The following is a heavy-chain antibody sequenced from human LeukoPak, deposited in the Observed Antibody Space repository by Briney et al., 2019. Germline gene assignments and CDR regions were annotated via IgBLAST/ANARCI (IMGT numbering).Heavy chain of an antibody. D-gene: IGHD2-2*02. CDR2: IYPDDSDT. Sequence: GESLKISCKGSGYSFTTDYIGWVRQMPGKGLEWMGIIYPDDSDTTYSPSFQGRVTISVDKSITTAFLQWSSLKASDTANCARQAYTTNLDAFDIWGQGTMVTVSS. CDR1: GYSFTTDY. CDR3: ARQAYTTNLDAFDI. V-gene: IGHV5-51*01. J-gene: IGHJ3*02.